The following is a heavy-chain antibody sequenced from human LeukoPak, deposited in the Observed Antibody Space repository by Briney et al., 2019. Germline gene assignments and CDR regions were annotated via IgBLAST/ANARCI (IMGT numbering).Heavy chain of an antibody. J-gene: IGHJ5*02. Sequence: SETLSLTCTVSGGSISSSSYYWGWIRQPPGTGLEWIGSIYYSGSTYYNPSLKSRVTISVDTSKNQFSLKLSSVTAADTAVYYCARGPNYYGSGLTSNWFDPWGQGILVTVSS. CDR2: IYYSGST. V-gene: IGHV4-39*07. CDR3: ARGPNYYGSGLTSNWFDP. CDR1: GGSISSSSYY. D-gene: IGHD3-10*01.